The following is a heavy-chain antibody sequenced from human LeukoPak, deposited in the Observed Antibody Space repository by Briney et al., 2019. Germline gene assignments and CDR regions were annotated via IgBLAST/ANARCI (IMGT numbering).Heavy chain of an antibody. Sequence: PSETLSLTCAVYGGSLNGHYWSWIRQPPGKGLEWIGEGNDGGGTKFNPSLKTRATISADTSKNQFSLRLSSVTAADTAVYYCAKNGQSGFSFDPWGQGTLVTVSS. V-gene: IGHV4-34*01. CDR3: AKNGQSGFSFDP. CDR1: GGSLNGHY. D-gene: IGHD2-8*01. J-gene: IGHJ5*02. CDR2: GNDGGGT.